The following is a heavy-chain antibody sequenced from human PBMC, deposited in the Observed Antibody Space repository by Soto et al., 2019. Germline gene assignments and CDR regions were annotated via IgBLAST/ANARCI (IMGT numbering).Heavy chain of an antibody. V-gene: IGHV1-2*04. CDR2: INPNSGGT. D-gene: IGHD3-22*01. J-gene: IGHJ4*02. Sequence: AASVKVSCKASGYTFTGYYVQWVRQAPGQGLEWMGWINPNSGGTSYAQRFQGWVTMTRDTSITTAYMELSRLKSDDTAVYYCARAPDSSGYFDYWGQGTLVTVSS. CDR3: ARAPDSSGYFDY. CDR1: GYTFTGYY.